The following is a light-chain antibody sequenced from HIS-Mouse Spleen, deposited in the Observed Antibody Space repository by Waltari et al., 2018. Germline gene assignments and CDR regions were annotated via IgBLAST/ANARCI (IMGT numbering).Light chain of an antibody. J-gene: IGLJ2*01. CDR2: DNN. CDR3: GTWDSSLSAHVV. V-gene: IGLV1-51*01. Sequence: QSVLTQPPSVSAAPGQKVTISCSGSSSNIGNTYVSWYQQLPGTAPKLLIYDNNKRPSGIPDRFSGSKSGTSATLGITGLQTGDEADYYCGTWDSSLSAHVVFGGGTKLTVL. CDR1: SSNIGNTY.